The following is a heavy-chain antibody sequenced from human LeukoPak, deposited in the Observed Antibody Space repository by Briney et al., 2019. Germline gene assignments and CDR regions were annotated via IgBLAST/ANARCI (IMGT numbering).Heavy chain of an antibody. CDR2: ISYDGSNK. CDR3: ARGYGIVGANNWFDP. D-gene: IGHD1-26*01. Sequence: GSLRLSCAASGFTLSSYAMHWVRQAPGKGLEWVAVISYDGSNKYYADSVKGRFTISRDNSKNTLYLQMNSLRAEDTAVYYCARGYGIVGANNWFDPWGQGTLVTVSS. J-gene: IGHJ5*02. CDR1: GFTLSSYA. V-gene: IGHV3-30-3*01.